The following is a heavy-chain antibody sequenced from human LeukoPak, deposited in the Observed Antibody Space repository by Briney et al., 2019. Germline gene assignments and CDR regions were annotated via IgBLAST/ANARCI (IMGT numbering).Heavy chain of an antibody. Sequence: ASVKVSCKASGYTFTSYYMHWVRQAPGQGLEWMGIINPSGGSTSYAQKFQGRVTMTRDTSTSTVYMELSSLRSEDTAVYYCARAPDEANAVYYYYYYGMDVWGQGTTVTVSS. D-gene: IGHD2-8*01. CDR1: GYTFTSYY. CDR2: INPSGGST. V-gene: IGHV1-46*01. CDR3: ARAPDEANAVYYYYYYGMDV. J-gene: IGHJ6*02.